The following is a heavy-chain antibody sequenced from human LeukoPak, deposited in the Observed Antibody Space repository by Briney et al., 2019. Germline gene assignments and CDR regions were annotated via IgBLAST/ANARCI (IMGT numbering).Heavy chain of an antibody. D-gene: IGHD6-13*01. Sequence: GGSLRLSCAASGFTFDDYAMHWVRQAPGKGLEWVSGISWNSGSIGYADSVKGRFTISRDNAKNSLHLQMNSLRAEDMALYYCAKASGYSSSDFDYWGQGTLVTVSS. CDR1: GFTFDDYA. CDR2: ISWNSGSI. CDR3: AKASGYSSSDFDY. J-gene: IGHJ4*02. V-gene: IGHV3-9*03.